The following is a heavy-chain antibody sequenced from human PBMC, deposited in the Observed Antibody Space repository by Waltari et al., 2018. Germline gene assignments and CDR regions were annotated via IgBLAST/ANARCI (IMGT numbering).Heavy chain of an antibody. CDR3: ARDAPLRIVGARTYFDY. V-gene: IGHV3-7*01. J-gene: IGHJ4*02. CDR1: GFTFSHYW. CDR2: IKQDGREK. D-gene: IGHD1-26*01. Sequence: EVQLVESGGGLVQPGGSLRLSCVVSGFTFSHYWLTWVRQAPGKGQEWVANIKQDGREKYYVDPGKGRFTISRDNAKNSLYLQMNSLRAEDTAVYYCARDAPLRIVGARTYFDYWGQGTLVTVSS.